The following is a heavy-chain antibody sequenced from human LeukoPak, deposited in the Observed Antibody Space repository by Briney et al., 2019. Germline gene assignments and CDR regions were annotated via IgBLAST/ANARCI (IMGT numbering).Heavy chain of an antibody. J-gene: IGHJ6*03. D-gene: IGHD1-26*01. Sequence: GGSLRLSCAASGFTFSDYTIHWVRQAPGKRLQSVSAITSNGAYTHYADSVKGRFTISRDNSRNAVFLQMGGLRIEDMAVYYCARVKMGATVSDYYYYYVDVWGTGTTVTVSS. CDR1: GFTFSDYT. CDR2: ITSNGAYT. V-gene: IGHV3-64*02. CDR3: ARVKMGATVSDYYYYYVDV.